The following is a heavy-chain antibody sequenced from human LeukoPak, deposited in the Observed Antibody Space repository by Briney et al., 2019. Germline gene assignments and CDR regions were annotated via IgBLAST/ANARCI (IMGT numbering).Heavy chain of an antibody. CDR3: VRDGVVGATARTYYFDY. J-gene: IGHJ4*02. CDR2: IRYDRSNK. CDR1: GFTFSSYG. Sequence: GGSLRLSCAASGFTFSSYGMHWVRQAPGKGLEWVAFIRYDRSNKYYADSVKGRFTISRDNPKNSVYLQMNSLRAEDTAMYYCVRDGVVGATARTYYFDYWGQGALVTVSS. V-gene: IGHV3-30*02. D-gene: IGHD1-26*01.